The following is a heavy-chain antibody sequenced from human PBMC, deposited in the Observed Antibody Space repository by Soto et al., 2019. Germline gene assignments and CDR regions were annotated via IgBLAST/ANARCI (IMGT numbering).Heavy chain of an antibody. D-gene: IGHD6-13*01. CDR2: INAGNGNT. J-gene: IGHJ4*02. CDR3: AREVGQQLVHFDY. CDR1: GYTFTSYA. Sequence: ASVKVSCKASGYTFTSYAMHWVRQAPGQRLEWMGWINAGNGNTKYSQKFQGRVTITRDTSASTAYMELSSLRSEDTAVYYCAREVGQQLVHFDYWGQGTLVTVSS. V-gene: IGHV1-3*01.